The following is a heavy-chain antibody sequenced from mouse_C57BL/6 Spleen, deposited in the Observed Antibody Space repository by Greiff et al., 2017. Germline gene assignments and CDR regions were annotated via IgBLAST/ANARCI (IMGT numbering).Heavy chain of an antibody. CDR3: ARSGYGNYGNFDY. CDR2: IDPSDSYT. V-gene: IGHV1-59*01. CDR1: GYTFTSYW. Sequence: QVQLQQPGAELVRPGTSVKLSCKASGYTFTSYWMHWVKQRPGQGLEWIGVIDPSDSYTNYNQKFKGKATLTVDTSSSTAYMQLSSLTSEDSAVYYCARSGYGNYGNFDYWGQGTTLTVSS. J-gene: IGHJ2*01. D-gene: IGHD2-1*01.